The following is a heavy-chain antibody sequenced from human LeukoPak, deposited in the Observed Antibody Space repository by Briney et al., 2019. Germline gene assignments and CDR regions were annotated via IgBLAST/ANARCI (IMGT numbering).Heavy chain of an antibody. Sequence: RSSETLPLTCTVSGGSISSYYWSWIRQPAGKGLEWIGRIYTSGSTNYNPSLKSRVTMSVDTSKNQSSLKLSSVTAADTAVYYCARHVRWSDFDYWGQGTLVTVSS. CDR1: GGSISSYY. D-gene: IGHD3-10*02. CDR2: IYTSGST. CDR3: ARHVRWSDFDY. V-gene: IGHV4-4*07. J-gene: IGHJ4*02.